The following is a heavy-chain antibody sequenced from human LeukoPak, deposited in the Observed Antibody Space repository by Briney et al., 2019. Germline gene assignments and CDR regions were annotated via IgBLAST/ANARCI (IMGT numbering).Heavy chain of an antibody. CDR2: VYYSGST. D-gene: IGHD3-9*01. J-gene: IGHJ4*02. V-gene: IGHV4-39*01. CDR3: EKVPLYYHVLTASIPY. CDR1: GGSISRPNYY. Sequence: PSETLSLTCIVSGGSISRPNYYWVWIRQPPGKGLEYIGVVYYSGSTYYSPSLRSRLTISVDTSKNQFSLNLSSVTAADTAVYYCEKVPLYYHVLTASIPYWGQGTLVTVSS.